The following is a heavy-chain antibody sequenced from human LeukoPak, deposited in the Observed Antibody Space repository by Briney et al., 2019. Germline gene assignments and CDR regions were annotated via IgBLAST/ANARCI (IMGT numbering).Heavy chain of an antibody. Sequence: GGSLRLSCAASGFTVSSNYMSWVRQAPGKGLEWVSVIYSGGSTYYADSVKGRFTISRDNSKNTLYLQMNSLRAEDTAVYYCAREARSSWHYFDYWGQGTLVTVSS. J-gene: IGHJ4*02. CDR3: AREARSSWHYFDY. CDR2: IYSGGST. V-gene: IGHV3-66*01. D-gene: IGHD6-13*01. CDR1: GFTVSSNY.